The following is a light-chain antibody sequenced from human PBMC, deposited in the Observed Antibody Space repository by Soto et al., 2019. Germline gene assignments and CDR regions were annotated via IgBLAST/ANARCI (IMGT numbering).Light chain of an antibody. CDR3: AAWDDSLNGRV. Sequence: QSVLTQPPSASGTPGQRVTSSCSGSNSNIGSNTVNWYQQLPGTAPKLLIYYDNLRPSGVPDRFSGSKSGTTASLAISGLQSDDEADYYCAAWDDSLNGRVFGTGTKLTVL. CDR2: YDN. V-gene: IGLV1-44*01. J-gene: IGLJ1*01. CDR1: NSNIGSNT.